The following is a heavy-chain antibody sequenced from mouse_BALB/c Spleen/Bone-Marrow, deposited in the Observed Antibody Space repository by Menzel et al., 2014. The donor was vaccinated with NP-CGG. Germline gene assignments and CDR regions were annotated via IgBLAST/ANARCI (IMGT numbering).Heavy chain of an antibody. D-gene: IGHD2-3*01. J-gene: IGHJ1*01. CDR3: ARSHGYYPYWYFDV. V-gene: IGHV1-69*02. CDR1: GYTFTSYW. CDR2: IDPSDSET. Sequence: VQLQQSGAELVKPGAPVKLSCKASGYTFTSYWMNWVKQRPGRGLEWIGRIDPSDSETHYNQKFKDKATLTVDKSSSTTYIQLRSLTSEDSAVYFCARSHGYYPYWYFDVWGAGTTVTVSS.